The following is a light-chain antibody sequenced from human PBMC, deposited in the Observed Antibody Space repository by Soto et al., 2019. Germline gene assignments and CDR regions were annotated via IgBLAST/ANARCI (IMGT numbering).Light chain of an antibody. CDR1: HGISNY. CDR2: AES. CDR3: QPYANLPIT. J-gene: IGKJ5*01. V-gene: IGKV1-33*01. Sequence: DIQMTQSPSSLSASVGDRVTITCQAIHGISNYLNWFQQKPGQAPNLLIYAESNLETEVPSRFSGSGSVTEFTCSVSVLQPEDIATYYSQPYANLPITFGQGARLESK.